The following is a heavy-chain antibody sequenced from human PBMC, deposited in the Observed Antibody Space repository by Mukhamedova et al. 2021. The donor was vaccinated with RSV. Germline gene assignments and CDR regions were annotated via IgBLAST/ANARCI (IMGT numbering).Heavy chain of an antibody. V-gene: IGHV3-33*01. J-gene: IGHJ4*02. Sequence: SSFGMHWVRQAPGKGLEWVAIIWYDGSNKYYADSVKGRFIISRDNSKNTLYLQLNSLRAEDTAVYYCARGMGAAALNFDYWGLG. CDR2: IWYDGSNK. CDR1: SSFG. CDR3: ARGMGAAALNFDY. D-gene: IGHD2-15*01.